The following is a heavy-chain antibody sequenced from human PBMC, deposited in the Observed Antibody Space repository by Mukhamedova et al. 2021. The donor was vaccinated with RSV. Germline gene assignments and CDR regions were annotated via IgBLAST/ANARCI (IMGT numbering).Heavy chain of an antibody. V-gene: IGHV1-2*02. CDR2: GGT. J-gene: IGHJ6*02. CDR3: ARDGEVTNYYNYYRMDV. Sequence: GGTNHAQKFQGRVTMTRDASIRTAYMELSRLRSDDTAVYYCARDGEVTNYYNYYRMDVWGQGTTVTVSS.